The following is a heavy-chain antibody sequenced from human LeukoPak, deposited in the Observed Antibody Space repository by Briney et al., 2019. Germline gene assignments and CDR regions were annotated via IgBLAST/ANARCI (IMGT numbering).Heavy chain of an antibody. D-gene: IGHD1-26*01. V-gene: IGHV1-46*01. J-gene: IGHJ4*02. Sequence: GASVKVSCRASGYTFTSYYMHWVRQAPGQGLEWMGIINPSGGSTSYAQKFQGRVTMTRDTSTSTVYMELSSLRPEDTAVYYCARDPGSYRDHEYYFDYWGQGTLVTVSS. CDR3: ARDPGSYRDHEYYFDY. CDR1: GYTFTSYY. CDR2: INPSGGST.